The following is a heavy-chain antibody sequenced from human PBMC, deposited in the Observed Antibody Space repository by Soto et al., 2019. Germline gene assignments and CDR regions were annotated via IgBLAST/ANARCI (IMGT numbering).Heavy chain of an antibody. V-gene: IGHV4-4*07. Sequence: SETLSLTCTVSGGSISSYYWNWIRQSAGKGLEWIGRIYASGSTNYSPSLTSRVAMSVDTSKNLFSLKLNSVTAADTAIYYCARDRGYCETTACYLDYWGQGILVTVSS. CDR2: IYASGST. CDR3: ARDRGYCETTACYLDY. D-gene: IGHD2-21*01. J-gene: IGHJ4*02. CDR1: GGSISSYY.